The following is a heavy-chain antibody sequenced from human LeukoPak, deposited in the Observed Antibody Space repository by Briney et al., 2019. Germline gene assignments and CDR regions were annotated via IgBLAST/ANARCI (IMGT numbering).Heavy chain of an antibody. Sequence: PSETLSLTCTVSGGSISSYYWSWIRQPPGKGLEWIGYIYYSGSTNYNPSLKSRVTISVDTSKNQFSLKLSSVTAADTAVYYCARDLAAAAGHDAFDIWGQGTMVTVSS. V-gene: IGHV4-59*01. CDR2: IYYSGST. J-gene: IGHJ3*02. D-gene: IGHD6-13*01. CDR1: GGSISSYY. CDR3: ARDLAAAAGHDAFDI.